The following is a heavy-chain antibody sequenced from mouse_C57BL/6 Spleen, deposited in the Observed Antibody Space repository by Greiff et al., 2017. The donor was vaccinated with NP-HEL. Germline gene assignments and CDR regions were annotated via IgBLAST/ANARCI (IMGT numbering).Heavy chain of an antibody. J-gene: IGHJ3*01. Sequence: EVQVVESGGGLVKPGGSLKLSCAASGFTFSSYAMSWVRQTPEKRLEWVATISDGGSYTYYPDNVKGRFTISRDNAKNNLYLQMSHLKSEDTAMYYCARDGSMIRNWFAYWGQGTLVTVSA. CDR1: GFTFSSYA. D-gene: IGHD2-4*01. CDR3: ARDGSMIRNWFAY. V-gene: IGHV5-4*01. CDR2: ISDGGSYT.